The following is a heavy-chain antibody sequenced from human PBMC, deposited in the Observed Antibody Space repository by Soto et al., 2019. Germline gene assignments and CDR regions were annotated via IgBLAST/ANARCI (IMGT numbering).Heavy chain of an antibody. CDR3: AKDYGDYAEVGADYFDY. V-gene: IGHV3-30*18. D-gene: IGHD4-17*01. J-gene: IGHJ4*02. Sequence: GGSLRLSCAASGFTFSSYGMHWVRQAPGKGLEWVAVISYDGSNKYYADSVKGRFTISRDNSKNTLYLQMNSLRAEDTAVYYCAKDYGDYAEVGADYFDYWGQGTLVTVSS. CDR2: ISYDGSNK. CDR1: GFTFSSYG.